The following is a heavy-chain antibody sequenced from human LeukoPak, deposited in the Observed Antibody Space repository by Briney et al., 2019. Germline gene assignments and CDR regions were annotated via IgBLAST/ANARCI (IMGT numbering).Heavy chain of an antibody. Sequence: PSETLSLTCTVSGGSMDNYYWSWIRQPAGKGLEVIGRIFTSGTTRYNPSLKSRVTMFVDKSKDHFSLKLTSVTAADTAVYYCAKDLKDRYYYDSSGYYPFDYWGQGTLVTASS. CDR2: IFTSGTT. V-gene: IGHV4-4*07. J-gene: IGHJ4*02. D-gene: IGHD3-22*01. CDR3: AKDLKDRYYYDSSGYYPFDY. CDR1: GGSMDNYY.